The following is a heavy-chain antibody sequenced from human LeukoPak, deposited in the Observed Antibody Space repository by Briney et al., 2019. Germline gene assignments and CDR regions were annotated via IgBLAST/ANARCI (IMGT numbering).Heavy chain of an antibody. V-gene: IGHV1-69*05. Sequence: SVKVSCKASGGTFSSYAISRVRQAPGQGLEWMGGIIPIFGTANYAQKFQGRVTITTDESTSTAYMELSSLRSEDTAVYYCARVGTRGYYYYYMDVWGKGTTVTVSS. CDR3: ARVGTRGYYYYYMDV. CDR1: GGTFSSYA. J-gene: IGHJ6*03. D-gene: IGHD3/OR15-3a*01. CDR2: IIPIFGTA.